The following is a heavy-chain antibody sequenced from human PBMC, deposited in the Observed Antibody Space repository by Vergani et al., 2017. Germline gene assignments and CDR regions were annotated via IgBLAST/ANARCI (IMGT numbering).Heavy chain of an antibody. CDR1: GGSISSYY. J-gene: IGHJ4*02. D-gene: IGHD1-1*01. CDR2: IYYSGST. CDR3: ARDGRLGRGGGYFDY. V-gene: IGHV4-59*01. Sequence: QVQLQESGPGLVKPSETLSLTCTVSGGSISSYYWSWIRQPPGKGLEWIGYIYYSGSTNYNPSLKSRVTISVDTSKNKFSLKLSSVTAADTAVYYCARDGRLGRGGGYFDYGGQGTLVTVSS.